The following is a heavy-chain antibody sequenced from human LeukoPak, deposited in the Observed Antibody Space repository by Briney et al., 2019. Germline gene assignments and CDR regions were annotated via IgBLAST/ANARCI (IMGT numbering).Heavy chain of an antibody. D-gene: IGHD3-10*01. Sequence: GESLKISCEGSGYSFTSYWIGWVRQMPGKGLEWMGIIYPGDSDTRYSPSFQGQVTISADKSISTAYLQWSSLKASDTAMYYCARYATYGSGSYYSDYYYYYMDVWGKGTTVTVSS. J-gene: IGHJ6*03. CDR2: IYPGDSDT. V-gene: IGHV5-51*01. CDR3: ARYATYGSGSYYSDYYYYYMDV. CDR1: GYSFTSYW.